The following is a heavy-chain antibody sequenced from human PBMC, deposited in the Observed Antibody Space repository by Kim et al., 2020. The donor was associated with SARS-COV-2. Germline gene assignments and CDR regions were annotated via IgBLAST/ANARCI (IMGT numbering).Heavy chain of an antibody. CDR3: ARRNNFDY. CDR2: IYYSGAT. Sequence: SETLSLTCSVSGGSISDSRPHWGWIRQPPGKGLEWIGSIYYSGATYNNPSLKSRVTISIDTSKNQFSLKLTSVTAADTAVYYCARRNNFDYWGQGTLVSVSS. J-gene: IGHJ4*02. CDR1: GGSISDSRPH. V-gene: IGHV4-39*01.